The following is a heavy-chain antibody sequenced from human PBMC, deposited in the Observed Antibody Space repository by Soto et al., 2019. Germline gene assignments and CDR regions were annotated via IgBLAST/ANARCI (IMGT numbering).Heavy chain of an antibody. CDR2: ISYDGSNK. CDR3: AKVGKYYYDSSGYPLASGMDV. CDR1: GFTFSSYG. D-gene: IGHD3-22*01. J-gene: IGHJ6*02. Sequence: GGSPRLSCASSGFTFSSYGMHLVRQAPGKGLEWVAVISYDGSNKYYADSVKGRFTISRDNSKNTLYLQMNSLRAEDTAVYYCAKVGKYYYDSSGYPLASGMDVWGQGTTVTVSS. V-gene: IGHV3-30*18.